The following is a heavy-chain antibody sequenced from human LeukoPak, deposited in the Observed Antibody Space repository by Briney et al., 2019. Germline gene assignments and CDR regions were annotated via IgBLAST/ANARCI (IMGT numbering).Heavy chain of an antibody. D-gene: IGHD2-21*02. V-gene: IGHV1-2*02. CDR3: ARDRNDLTNWFDP. J-gene: IGHJ5*02. Sequence: ASVKVSCKASGYTFTGYYMHWVRQAPGQGLEWMGWVKPNSGGTNYAQKFQGRVTMTRDTSISTAYMELSRLRSDDTAVYYCARDRNDLTNWFDPWGQGNLVTVSS. CDR2: VKPNSGGT. CDR1: GYTFTGYY.